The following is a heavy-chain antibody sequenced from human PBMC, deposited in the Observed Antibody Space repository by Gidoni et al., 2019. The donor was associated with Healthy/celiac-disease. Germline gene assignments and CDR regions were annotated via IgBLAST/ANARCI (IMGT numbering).Heavy chain of an antibody. Sequence: EVQLVESGGGLVQPGGSLKLSCAASGFPFSGSAMHWVRQASGNGLEWVGRIRSKANSYATAYAASVKGRFTISRDDSKNTAYLQMNSLKTEDTAVYYCTRLSGSYYENFDYWGQGTLVTVSS. V-gene: IGHV3-73*02. J-gene: IGHJ4*02. CDR3: TRLSGSYYENFDY. CDR2: IRSKANSYAT. CDR1: GFPFSGSA. D-gene: IGHD1-26*01.